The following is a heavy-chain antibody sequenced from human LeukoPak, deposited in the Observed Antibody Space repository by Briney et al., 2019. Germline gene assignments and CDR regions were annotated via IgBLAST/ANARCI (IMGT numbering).Heavy chain of an antibody. CDR1: GGSFSGYY. V-gene: IGHV4-34*01. Sequence: SETLSLTRAVYGGSFSGYYWSWIRQPPGKGLEWIGEINHSGSTNYNPSLKSRVTISVDTSKNQFSLKLSSVTAADTAVYYCARADSSDINFDYWGQGTLVTVSS. CDR3: ARADSSDINFDY. CDR2: INHSGST. D-gene: IGHD3-22*01. J-gene: IGHJ4*02.